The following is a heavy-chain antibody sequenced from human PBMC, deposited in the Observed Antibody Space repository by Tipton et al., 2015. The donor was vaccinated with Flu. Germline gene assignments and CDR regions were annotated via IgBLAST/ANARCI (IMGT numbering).Heavy chain of an antibody. V-gene: IGHV4-31*03. J-gene: IGHJ3*02. CDR1: GGSISSGGSY. Sequence: LRLSCTVSGGSISSGGSYWSWIRQHPGKGLEWIGYMYNSGSTYYNPSLKSRVAISLDTSNNQFSLKLSFVTAADTAVYYCARRHFSFDIWGQGTMVTVSS. CDR3: ARRHFSFDI. D-gene: IGHD2/OR15-2a*01. CDR2: MYNSGST.